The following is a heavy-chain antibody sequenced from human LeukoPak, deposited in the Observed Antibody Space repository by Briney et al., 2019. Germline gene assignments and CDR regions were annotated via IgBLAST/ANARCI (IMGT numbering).Heavy chain of an antibody. CDR2: IYSGGST. V-gene: IGHV3-66*04. J-gene: IGHJ4*02. D-gene: IGHD3-22*01. CDR3: ARRSSGCPDY. CDR1: GFTVSSNY. Sequence: LAGGSLRLSCAASGFTVSSNYMNWVRQAPGKVLEWVSVIYSGGSTYYSDSVKGRFTISRDNSKNTVYLQMNSLRVEDTAVYYCARRSSGCPDYWGQGTLVTVSS.